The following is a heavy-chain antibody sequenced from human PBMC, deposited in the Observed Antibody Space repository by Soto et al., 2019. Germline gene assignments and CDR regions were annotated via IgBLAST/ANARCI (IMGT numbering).Heavy chain of an antibody. J-gene: IGHJ4*02. Sequence: LRLSCAASGFTFSYAWMSWVRQAPGKGLEWVGRIRSKTDGGTADYPAPVKGRFTVSRDDSKNTLYLQMNSLKTDDTAVYYCTTETADYISMEPYWGQGXLVTVYS. CDR1: GFTFSYAW. CDR2: IRSKTDGGTA. CDR3: TTETADYISMEPY. D-gene: IGHD3-16*01. V-gene: IGHV3-15*01.